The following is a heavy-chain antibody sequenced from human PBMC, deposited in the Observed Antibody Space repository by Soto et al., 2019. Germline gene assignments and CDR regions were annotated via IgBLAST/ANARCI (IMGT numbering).Heavy chain of an antibody. V-gene: IGHV1-3*04. J-gene: IGHJ4*02. Sequence: GASVKVSCKASGDTLSSYGMHWVRQAPGQRLEWMGWINTGNDNTKYSQRLQGRVTIGRDTSASTGDMELSSLRSEDTAVYYCARSIVVVTALDYWGQGTLVTVSS. CDR1: GDTLSSYG. CDR3: ARSIVVVTALDY. CDR2: INTGNDNT. D-gene: IGHD2-21*02.